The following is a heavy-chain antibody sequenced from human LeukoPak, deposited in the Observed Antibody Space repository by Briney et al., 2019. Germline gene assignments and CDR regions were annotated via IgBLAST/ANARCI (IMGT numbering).Heavy chain of an antibody. CDR3: ARGVSGYCSGGSCSPLDYYYMDV. CDR1: GGSISSYY. Sequence: KASETLSLTCTVSGGSISSYYRSWIRQPPGKGLEWIGYIYYSGSTNYTPSLKSRVTISVDTSKNQFSLKLSSVTAADTAVYYCARGVSGYCSGGSCSPLDYYYMDVWGKGTTVTVSS. J-gene: IGHJ6*03. V-gene: IGHV4-59*01. CDR2: IYYSGST. D-gene: IGHD2-15*01.